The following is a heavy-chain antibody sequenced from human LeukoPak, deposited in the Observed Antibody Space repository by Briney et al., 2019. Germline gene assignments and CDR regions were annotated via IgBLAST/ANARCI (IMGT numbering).Heavy chain of an antibody. Sequence: GGSLRLSCAASGFTFSNFWMHWVRQAPGKGLEWVSAITSSGDSTYYADSVKGRFTISRDNSKTTLYLQMNSLRADDTAVYYCAKPLYSSNWYWFDSWGQGTLVTVSS. D-gene: IGHD6-13*01. V-gene: IGHV3-23*01. CDR3: AKPLYSSNWYWFDS. CDR2: ITSSGDST. J-gene: IGHJ5*01. CDR1: GFTFSNFW.